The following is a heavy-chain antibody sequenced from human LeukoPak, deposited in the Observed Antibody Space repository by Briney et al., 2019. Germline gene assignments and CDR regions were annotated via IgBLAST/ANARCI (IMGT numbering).Heavy chain of an antibody. CDR1: GFTFSDYY. Sequence: GGSLRLSCAASGFTFSDYYMIWIRQAPGKGLQWVSSINSRSSYIYYGDSVKGRFTISRDNAKNSLYLQMNSLRAEDTAVYYCARDHHRRLYDSQARDTFDIWGQGTMVTVSS. CDR3: ARDHHRRLYDSQARDTFDI. V-gene: IGHV3-11*06. J-gene: IGHJ3*02. CDR2: INSRSSYI. D-gene: IGHD3-22*01.